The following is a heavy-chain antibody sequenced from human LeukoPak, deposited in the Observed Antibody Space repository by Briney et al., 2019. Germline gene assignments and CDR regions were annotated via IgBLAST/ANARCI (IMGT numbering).Heavy chain of an antibody. Sequence: GGSLRLSCAASGFTFSTYSMNWVRQAPGKGLEWVSSISGSGSYIYYADSVKGRFTISRDNAENSLYLQMNSLGAEDTAIYYCASHFWNYYRIDYWGQGILVTVSS. D-gene: IGHD3-3*02. CDR2: ISGSGSYI. V-gene: IGHV3-21*01. CDR3: ASHFWNYYRIDY. CDR1: GFTFSTYS. J-gene: IGHJ4*02.